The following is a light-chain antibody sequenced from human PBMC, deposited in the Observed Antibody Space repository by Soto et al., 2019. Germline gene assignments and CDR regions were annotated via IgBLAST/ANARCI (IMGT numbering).Light chain of an antibody. CDR3: QQYDNSIT. J-gene: IGKJ5*01. V-gene: IGKV3-20*01. Sequence: EIVLTQSPDTLSLSPGETATLSCRASQSVNSNYLAWHQQKPGQAPSLLIYGTSNRATGIPDRFSGSGSGTDFTLTISRLEPEDFAVFYCQQYDNSITFGQGTRLEI. CDR2: GTS. CDR1: QSVNSNY.